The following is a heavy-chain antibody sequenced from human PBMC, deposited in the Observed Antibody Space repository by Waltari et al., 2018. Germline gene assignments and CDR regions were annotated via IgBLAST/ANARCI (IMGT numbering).Heavy chain of an antibody. CDR1: GFTFSSYA. D-gene: IGHD6-19*01. V-gene: IGHV3-30*07. CDR3: AKCEMYDSGWCAFFRY. CDR2: ISYDGSNK. Sequence: QVQLVESGGGVVQPGRSLRLSCAASGFTFSSYAWHWVGQAPGKGVEWVAVISYDGSNKYYADSVKGRFAISRDNAKNTLYLQMNSLRAEDTAVYYCAKCEMYDSGWCAFFRYWGQGTLVTVSS. J-gene: IGHJ4*02.